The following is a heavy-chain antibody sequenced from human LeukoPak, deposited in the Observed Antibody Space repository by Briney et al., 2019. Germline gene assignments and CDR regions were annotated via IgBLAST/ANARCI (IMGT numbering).Heavy chain of an antibody. CDR3: ASYAARRDYFDY. J-gene: IGHJ4*02. Sequence: SVKVSCKASGGTFSSYAISWVRQAPGQGLEWMGGIIPIFGTANYAQKFQGRVTITADESTSTAYMELSSLRSEDTAVYYCASYAARRDYFDYWGQGTLVTVSS. D-gene: IGHD6-6*01. CDR2: IIPIFGTA. V-gene: IGHV1-69*13. CDR1: GGTFSSYA.